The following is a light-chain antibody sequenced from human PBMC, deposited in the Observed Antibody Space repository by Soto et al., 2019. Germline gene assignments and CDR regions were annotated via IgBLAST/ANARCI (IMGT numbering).Light chain of an antibody. Sequence: QSALTQPPSARASPGQSLTISCTGTSSDVGAHNYVSWYQQNPSKAPKLMVYDVNKRPSGVPDRFSGSKSGNTASLTVSGLQAEDEADYYCSSYAGGNNWVFGGGTKVTVL. CDR1: SSDVGAHNY. CDR2: DVN. CDR3: SSYAGGNNWV. V-gene: IGLV2-8*01. J-gene: IGLJ3*02.